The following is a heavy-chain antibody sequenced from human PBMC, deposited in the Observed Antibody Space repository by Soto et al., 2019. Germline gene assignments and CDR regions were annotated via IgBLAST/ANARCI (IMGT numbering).Heavy chain of an antibody. J-gene: IGHJ3*02. CDR2: ISNSSSYI. CDR1: GFTFSSYS. CDR3: ARERVPAATTREAFDI. Sequence: GGSLRLSCAASGFTFSSYSMNWVRQAPGKGLEWVSSISNSSSYIYYADSVKGGVTISRDNAKNSLYLQMTSLRAEDTAVYYCARERVPAATTREAFDIWGQGTMVTVSS. D-gene: IGHD2-2*01. V-gene: IGHV3-21*01.